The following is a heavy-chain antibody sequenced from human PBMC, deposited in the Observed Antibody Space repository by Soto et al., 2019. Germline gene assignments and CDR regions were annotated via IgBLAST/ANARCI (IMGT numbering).Heavy chain of an antibody. CDR2: VYHSGSS. J-gene: IGHJ4*02. V-gene: IGHV4-30-2*01. CDR3: ARGSRNYFDS. CDR1: GYYISSGGYS. Sequence: QLQLQESGSGLVKPSQTLSLTCAVSGYYISSGGYSWSWIRQPPGKGLEWIGYVYHSGSSYYNPSLKSRVTISVDRSNNQFSLRLSSVTAADTAVYYCARGSRNYFDSWGQGNLVTVSS.